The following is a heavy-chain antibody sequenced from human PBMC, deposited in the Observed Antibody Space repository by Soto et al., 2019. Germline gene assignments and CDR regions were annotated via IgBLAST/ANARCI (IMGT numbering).Heavy chain of an antibody. D-gene: IGHD6-13*01. V-gene: IGHV3-7*01. CDR1: GFTFSSYW. CDR3: ARGGAAAGTYYYYYMDV. J-gene: IGHJ6*03. CDR2: IKQDGSEK. Sequence: EVQLVESGGGLVQPGGSLRLSCAASGFTFSSYWMSWVRQAPGKGLEWVANIKQDGSEKYYVDSVKGRFTISRDNAKNSLYLQMNSLRAEDAAVYYCARGGAAAGTYYYYYMDVWGKGPTVTVSS.